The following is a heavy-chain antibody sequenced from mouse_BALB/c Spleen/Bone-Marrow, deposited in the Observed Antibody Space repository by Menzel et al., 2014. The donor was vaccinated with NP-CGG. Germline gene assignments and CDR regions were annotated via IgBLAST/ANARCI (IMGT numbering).Heavy chain of an antibody. CDR1: GYAFSLYW. V-gene: IGHV1-80*01. J-gene: IGHJ2*01. CDR3: ARGGISIDY. Sequence: QVQLKESGAELVRPGSSVKISCKASGYAFSLYWVNWVKQRPGQGLEWIGQIYPGDDDTDYNGKFKGKATLTADRSSSTAYMQLGSLTPEDSAVYFCARGGISIDYWGHGTTLTVS. CDR2: IYPGDDDT.